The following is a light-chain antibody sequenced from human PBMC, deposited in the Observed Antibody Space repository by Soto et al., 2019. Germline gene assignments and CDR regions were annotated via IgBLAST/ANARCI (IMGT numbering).Light chain of an antibody. CDR3: RQYGSSPWT. J-gene: IGKJ1*01. Sequence: EIVLTQSPGTLSLSPGERATLSCRASQSVSSSYLAWYQQKPGQAPRLLIYGASSRATGIPDRFSGSGSGTDFTLTISRLETEDFAVYYCRQYGSSPWTFGQGTNVDI. CDR2: GAS. CDR1: QSVSSSY. V-gene: IGKV3-20*01.